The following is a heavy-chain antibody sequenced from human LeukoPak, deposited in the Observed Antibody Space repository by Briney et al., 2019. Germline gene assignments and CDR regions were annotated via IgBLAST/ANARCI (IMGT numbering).Heavy chain of an antibody. CDR2: IYTSGST. J-gene: IGHJ4*02. CDR1: GGSIRSYY. D-gene: IGHD6-19*01. Sequence: SETLSLTCTVSGGSIRSYYWSWIRQPAGKGLEWIGRIYTSGSTNYNPSLKSRVTISVDKSKNQFSLKLSSVTAADTAVYYCARVGSGWFAGRGAFDYWGQGTLVTVSS. CDR3: ARVGSGWFAGRGAFDY. V-gene: IGHV4-4*07.